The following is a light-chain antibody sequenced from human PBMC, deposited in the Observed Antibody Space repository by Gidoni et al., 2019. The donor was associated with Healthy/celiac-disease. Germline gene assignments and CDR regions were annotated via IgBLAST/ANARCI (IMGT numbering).Light chain of an antibody. J-gene: IGLJ2*01. CDR1: SSDVGGYNY. Sequence: QSALTQPASVSGSPGQSITISCTGTSSDVGGYNYVSWYKQHPGKSPKLMIYEVLKRPSGVSTRFSGSKSGNTASLTISGLQAEDEADYYCSSYTSSSSVVFGGGTKLTVL. CDR2: EVL. CDR3: SSYTSSSSVV. V-gene: IGLV2-14*01.